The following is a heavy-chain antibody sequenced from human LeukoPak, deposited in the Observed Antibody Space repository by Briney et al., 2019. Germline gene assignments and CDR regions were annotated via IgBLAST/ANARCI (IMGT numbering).Heavy chain of an antibody. CDR1: GVTFSSYS. V-gene: IGHV3-48*04. D-gene: IGHD4-17*01. CDR2: ISSSSSTI. CDR3: TRGSYGDYEY. J-gene: IGHJ4*02. Sequence: GGSLRLSSAASGVTFSSYSMNWVRQAPGKGLEWVSYISSSSSTIYYADSVKGRFTISTDNAKNSLYLQMNSLRAEDTAVYYCTRGSYGDYEYWGQGTLVTVSS.